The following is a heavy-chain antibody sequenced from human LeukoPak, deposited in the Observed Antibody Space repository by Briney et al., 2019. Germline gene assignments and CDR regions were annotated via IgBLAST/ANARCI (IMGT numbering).Heavy chain of an antibody. D-gene: IGHD2-2*02. CDR3: ARGHCSSTSCYRDNWFDP. CDR1: GGTFSSYA. Sequence: ASVKVSCKASGGTFSSYAISWVRQAPGQGLEWMGRIIPILGIANYAQKFQGRVTITADKSTSTAYMELSSLRSEDTAVYYCARGHCSSTSCYRDNWFDPWGQGTLVTVSS. CDR2: IIPILGIA. V-gene: IGHV1-69*04. J-gene: IGHJ5*02.